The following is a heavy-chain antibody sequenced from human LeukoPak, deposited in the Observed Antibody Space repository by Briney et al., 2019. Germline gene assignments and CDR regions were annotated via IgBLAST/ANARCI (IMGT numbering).Heavy chain of an antibody. Sequence: GGSLRLSCAASGFIFSSNWMSWVRQAPGKGLEWVGMIKEDGSQKYYVDSVRGRFTISRDNAKNSLYLEMNSLRAEDAAVYHCVRDSGWYRFFYWGQGTLVTVSS. V-gene: IGHV3-7*03. CDR1: GFIFSSNW. CDR2: IKEDGSQK. CDR3: VRDSGWYRFFY. D-gene: IGHD6-13*01. J-gene: IGHJ4*02.